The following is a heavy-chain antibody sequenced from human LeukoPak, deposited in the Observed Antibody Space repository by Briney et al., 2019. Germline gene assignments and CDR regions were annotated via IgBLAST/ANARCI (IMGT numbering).Heavy chain of an antibody. Sequence: SETLSLTCALYGGSFSGYYWSWIRQTPGKGLEWIGEINHSGSTNHNPSLKSRVTISIDTSKNQFSLKLSSVTAAGTAVYYCARDGRSGYEDLWGPGTLVTVSS. J-gene: IGHJ5*02. CDR2: INHSGST. CDR1: GGSFSGYY. CDR3: ARDGRSGYEDL. D-gene: IGHD5-12*01. V-gene: IGHV4-34*01.